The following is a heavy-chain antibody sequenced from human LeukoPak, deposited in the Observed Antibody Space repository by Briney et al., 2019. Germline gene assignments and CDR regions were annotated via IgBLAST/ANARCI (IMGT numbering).Heavy chain of an antibody. Sequence: PGGSLRLSCAASGFTFSTYTMNWVRQAPGKGLQWVSSISSSSSYIYYADSVKGRFTISRDNAQNSLYLQMNSLRAEDTAVYYCARGGYCRGGDCFAVCWGQGTLVTVSS. CDR2: ISSSSSYI. J-gene: IGHJ4*02. CDR3: ARGGYCRGGDCFAVC. CDR1: GFTFSTYT. V-gene: IGHV3-21*01. D-gene: IGHD2-15*01.